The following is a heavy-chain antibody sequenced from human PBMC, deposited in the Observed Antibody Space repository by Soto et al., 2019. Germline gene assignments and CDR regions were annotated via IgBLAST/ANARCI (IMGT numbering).Heavy chain of an antibody. CDR1: GYSFTTYW. CDR2: IYPGDSDT. D-gene: IGHD3-22*01. J-gene: IGHJ5*02. Sequence: GESLKISCKGSGYSFTTYWIAWVRQMPGKGLEWMGIIYPGDSDTRYSPSFQGQVTISADKSINTVYLQWSSLKASDTAMYYCARVAKSAGDNYYDSNWFDPWGQGTLVTVSS. V-gene: IGHV5-51*01. CDR3: ARVAKSAGDNYYDSNWFDP.